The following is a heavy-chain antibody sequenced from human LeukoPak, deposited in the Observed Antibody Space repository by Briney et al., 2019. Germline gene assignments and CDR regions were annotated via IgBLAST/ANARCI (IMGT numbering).Heavy chain of an antibody. D-gene: IGHD3-16*01. V-gene: IGHV3-74*01. CDR1: GFTFPIYW. CDR2: VNGDGSTT. Sequence: GGSLRLSCAASGFTFPIYWMHWVRQAPGKGLVWVSRVNGDGSTTTYADSVKGRFTISRDNAKNTVYLQMDSLRAEDTAVYYCTRPQHGDLYAFDIWGQGTMVTVSS. J-gene: IGHJ3*02. CDR3: TRPQHGDLYAFDI.